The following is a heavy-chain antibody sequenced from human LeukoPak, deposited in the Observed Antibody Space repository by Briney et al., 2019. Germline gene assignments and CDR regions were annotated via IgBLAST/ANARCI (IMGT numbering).Heavy chain of an antibody. J-gene: IGHJ4*02. Sequence: ASVKVSCKVSGYTLTELSMHWVRQAPGKGLEWMGGFDPEDGETIYAQKFQGRVTMTEDTSTDTAYMELSSLRSEDTAVYYCATDSITQDGYNSFDYWGQGTLATVSS. CDR2: FDPEDGET. V-gene: IGHV1-24*01. CDR1: GYTLTELS. CDR3: ATDSITQDGYNSFDY. D-gene: IGHD5-24*01.